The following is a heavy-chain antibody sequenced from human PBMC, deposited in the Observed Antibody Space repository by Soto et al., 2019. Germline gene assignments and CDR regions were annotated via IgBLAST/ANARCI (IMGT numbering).Heavy chain of an antibody. CDR1: GDSVSSNSAA. V-gene: IGHV6-1*01. J-gene: IGHJ6*02. D-gene: IGHD2-2*01. Sequence: SQTLSLTCAISGDSVSSNSAAWNWIRQSPSRGLEWLGRTYYRSKWYNDYAVSVKSRITINPDTSKNQFSLQLNSVTPEDTAVYYCARGGQYSSSTSCYVYYYGMDVWGQGTTVTVSS. CDR2: TYYRSKWYN. CDR3: ARGGQYSSSTSCYVYYYGMDV.